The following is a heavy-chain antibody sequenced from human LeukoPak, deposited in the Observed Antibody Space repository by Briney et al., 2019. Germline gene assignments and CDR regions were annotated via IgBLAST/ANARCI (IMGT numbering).Heavy chain of an antibody. CDR2: INPSGGSA. CDR1: GYSFTSYY. J-gene: IGHJ4*02. V-gene: IGHV1-46*01. CDR3: ARVFTPGRFDY. Sequence: ASVKVSCKASGYSFTSYYMHWVRQAPGRGLEWMGIINPSGGSASYAQKFQGRVTMTSDTSTSTVYMEVSSLRSEDTAVYYCARVFTPGRFDYWGQGTLVTVSS.